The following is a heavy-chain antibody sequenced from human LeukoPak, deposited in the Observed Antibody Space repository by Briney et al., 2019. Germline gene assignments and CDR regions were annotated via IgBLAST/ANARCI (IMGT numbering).Heavy chain of an antibody. V-gene: IGHV3-48*01. J-gene: IGHJ3*02. CDR1: GLTFSSYS. CDR2: ISSSSSTI. CDR3: ARDPYYDFWSGYQDDAFDI. Sequence: GGSLRLSCAASGLTFSSYSMNWVRQAPGKGLEWVSYISSSSSTIYYADSVKGRFTISRDNAKNSLYLQMNSLRAEDTAVYYCARDPYYDFWSGYQDDAFDIWGQGTMVTVSS. D-gene: IGHD3-3*01.